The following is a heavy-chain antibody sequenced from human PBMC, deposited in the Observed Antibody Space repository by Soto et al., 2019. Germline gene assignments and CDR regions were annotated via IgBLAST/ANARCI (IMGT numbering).Heavy chain of an antibody. CDR3: ARDRITMVRGIDGMDV. CDR2: IYYSGST. D-gene: IGHD3-10*01. J-gene: IGHJ6*02. CDR1: GGSISSGGYY. Sequence: SETLSLTCTVSGGSISSGGYYWSWIRQHPGKGLEWIGYIYYSGSTYYNPSLKSRVTISVDTSKNQFSLKLSSVTAADTAVYYCARDRITMVRGIDGMDVWGQGTTVTVSS. V-gene: IGHV4-31*03.